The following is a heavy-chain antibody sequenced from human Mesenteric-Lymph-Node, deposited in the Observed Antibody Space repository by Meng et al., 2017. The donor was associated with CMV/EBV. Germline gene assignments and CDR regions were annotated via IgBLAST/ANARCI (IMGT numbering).Heavy chain of an antibody. V-gene: IGHV4-34*01. CDR1: GGSFSGYY. Sequence: QVQLHQGGAGQLKPSETLSVTCAVYGGSFSGYYWNWIRQSPEKGLEWIGEINHSGSTTYNPSFTSRIIISVDTSTNQISLNMSSVTAADTAVYYCARGSSYDILTGYFDYWGQGALVTVSS. CDR2: INHSGST. J-gene: IGHJ4*02. D-gene: IGHD3-9*01. CDR3: ARGSSYDILTGYFDY.